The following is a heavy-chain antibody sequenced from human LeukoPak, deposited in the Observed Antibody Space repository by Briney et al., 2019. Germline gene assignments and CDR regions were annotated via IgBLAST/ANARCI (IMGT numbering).Heavy chain of an antibody. CDR1: GFTFSSYA. D-gene: IGHD6-6*01. J-gene: IGHJ6*03. CDR3: ARVGSGSSSYGYYYMDV. CDR2: ISGSGGST. Sequence: GGSLRLSCAASGFTFSSYAMSWVRQAPGKGLEWVSTISGSGGSTYYADSVKGRITISRDNSKNTLYLQMNSLRAEDTAVYYCARVGSGSSSYGYYYMDVWGKGTTVTVSS. V-gene: IGHV3-23*01.